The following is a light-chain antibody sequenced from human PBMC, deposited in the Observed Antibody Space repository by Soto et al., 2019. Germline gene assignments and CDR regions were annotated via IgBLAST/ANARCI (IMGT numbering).Light chain of an antibody. CDR1: QTISNW. Sequence: DIQMTQSPSTLSASIGDTVIITCRASQTISNWLAWFQQKPGKAPKLLIFDASTLESGISSRFSGSGSGTEFTLTTSSLQPDDFETYYCQHYNTFYGFGQGTRLE. CDR2: DAS. J-gene: IGKJ2*03. V-gene: IGKV1-5*01. CDR3: QHYNTFYG.